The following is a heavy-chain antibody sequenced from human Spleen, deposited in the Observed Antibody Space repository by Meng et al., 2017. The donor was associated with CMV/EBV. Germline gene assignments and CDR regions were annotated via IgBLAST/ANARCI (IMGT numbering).Heavy chain of an antibody. CDR2: ISGSGGST. J-gene: IGHJ4*02. D-gene: IGHD2-15*01. CDR1: GFTFSSYA. Sequence: GGSLRLSCAASGFTFSSYAMSWVRQAPGKGLEWVSAISGSGGSTYYADSVKGRFTISRDNSKNTLYLQMNSLRAEDTAVYYCARTLGYCSGGSCYSDEGDYWGQGTLVTSPQ. CDR3: ARTLGYCSGGSCYSDEGDY. V-gene: IGHV3-23*01.